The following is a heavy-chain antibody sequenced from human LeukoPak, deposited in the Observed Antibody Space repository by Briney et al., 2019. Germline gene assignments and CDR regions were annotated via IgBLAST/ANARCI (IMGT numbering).Heavy chain of an antibody. CDR2: ISWNSGSI. Sequence: GRSLRLSCAASGFTFDDYAMHWVRQAPGKGLEWVSGISWNSGSIGYADSVKGRFTIPRDSAKNSLYLQMNSLRAEDMALYYCAKDFYSSSWYYFDYWGQGTLVTVSS. CDR1: GFTFDDYA. V-gene: IGHV3-9*03. CDR3: AKDFYSSSWYYFDY. J-gene: IGHJ4*02. D-gene: IGHD6-13*01.